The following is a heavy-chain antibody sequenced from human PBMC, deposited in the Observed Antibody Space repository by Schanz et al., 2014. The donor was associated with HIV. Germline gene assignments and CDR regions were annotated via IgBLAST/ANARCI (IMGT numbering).Heavy chain of an antibody. Sequence: QVQLQQWGAGRLKPSETLSLTCTVSGGSISSYYWSWIRQPPGKGLEWIGYIYYSGSTYYNPSLKTRVTISVDTSKNQFSLKLRSVTAADTAVYYCAREGMEQMVNILDVWGQGTRVNVSS. CDR3: AREGMEQMVNILDV. V-gene: IGHV4-59*12. CDR1: GGSISSYY. D-gene: IGHD6-13*01. J-gene: IGHJ6*02. CDR2: IYYSGST.